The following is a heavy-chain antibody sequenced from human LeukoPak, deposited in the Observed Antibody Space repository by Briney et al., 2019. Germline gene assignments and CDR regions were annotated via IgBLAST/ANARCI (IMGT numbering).Heavy chain of an antibody. J-gene: IGHJ3*02. Sequence: PSETLSLTCAVYGGSFSGYYWSWIRQPPGKGLEWIGEINHSGSTNYNPSPKSRVTISVDTSKNQFSLKLSSVTAADTAVYYCASLPITMIVVVTTDAFDIWGQGTMVTVSS. V-gene: IGHV4-34*01. CDR1: GGSFSGYY. CDR2: INHSGST. CDR3: ASLPITMIVVVTTDAFDI. D-gene: IGHD3-22*01.